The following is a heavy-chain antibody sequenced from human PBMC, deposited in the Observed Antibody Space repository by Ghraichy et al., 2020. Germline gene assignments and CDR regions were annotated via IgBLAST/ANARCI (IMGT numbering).Heavy chain of an antibody. CDR2: INHSGST. CDR3: HQMGATISSYFDY. Sequence: SETLSLTCAVYGGSFSGYYWSWIRQPPGKGLEWIGEINHSGSTNYNPSLKSRVTISVDTSKNQFSLKLSSVTAADTAVYYCHQMGATISSYFDYWGQGTLVTVSS. CDR1: GGSFSGYY. J-gene: IGHJ4*02. D-gene: IGHD5-12*01. V-gene: IGHV4-34*01.